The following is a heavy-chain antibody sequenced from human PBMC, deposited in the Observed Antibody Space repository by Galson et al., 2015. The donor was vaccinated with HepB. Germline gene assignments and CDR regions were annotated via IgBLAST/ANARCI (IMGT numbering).Heavy chain of an antibody. CDR3: AKDGIMVANNPYHFHY. CDR1: GFRFHYYA. D-gene: IGHD2-15*01. Sequence: SLRLSRAGSGFRFHYYALHWVRRAPGKGLEWVSSITSSGGNSYYTDSVKGRFTVSRDNSKNTLLLQLNSLRAEDTAMYFCAKDGIMVANNPYHFHYWGQGTLVTVSS. J-gene: IGHJ4*02. V-gene: IGHV3-23*01. CDR2: ITSSGGNS.